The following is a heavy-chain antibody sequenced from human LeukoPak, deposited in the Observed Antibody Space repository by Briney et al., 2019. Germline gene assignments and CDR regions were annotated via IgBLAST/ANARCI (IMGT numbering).Heavy chain of an antibody. CDR3: AKKKYYDSSPLDF. CDR2: IYHSGST. D-gene: IGHD3-22*01. J-gene: IGHJ4*02. Sequence: MPSETLSLTCAVSGGSISSTNWWSWVRLPPGKGLEWIGEIYHSGSTNYNPSLKSRVTISVDKSKNQFSLKLSSVTAADTAVYYCAKKKYYDSSPLDFWGQGTLVTVSS. V-gene: IGHV4-4*02. CDR1: GGSISSTNW.